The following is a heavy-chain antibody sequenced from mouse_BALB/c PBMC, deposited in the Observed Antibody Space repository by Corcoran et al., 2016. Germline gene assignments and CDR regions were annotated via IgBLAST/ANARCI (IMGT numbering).Heavy chain of an antibody. Sequence: EVQLQQSGPELVKPGASVKISCKASGYTFTDYNMHWVKQSHGKSLEWIGYIYPYNGGTGYNQKFKSKATLTVDNSSSTAYMELRSLTSDDSAVYYCARLSPNYDPYWYFDVWGAGTTVTVSS. V-gene: IGHV1S29*02. CDR3: ARLSPNYDPYWYFDV. CDR2: IYPYNGGT. J-gene: IGHJ1*01. CDR1: GYTFTDYN. D-gene: IGHD2-3*01.